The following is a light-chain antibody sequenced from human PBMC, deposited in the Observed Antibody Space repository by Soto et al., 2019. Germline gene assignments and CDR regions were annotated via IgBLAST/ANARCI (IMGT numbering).Light chain of an antibody. CDR2: AAS. Sequence: DIQMTRSPSSLSASVGDRVTITCRASQSISSYLNWYQQKPGKAPKLLIYAASSLQSGVPSRFSGSGSGTDFALTINSLQPEDFATIYCQQTYSTPWTFGQGTKVDIK. CDR3: QQTYSTPWT. CDR1: QSISSY. J-gene: IGKJ1*01. V-gene: IGKV1-39*01.